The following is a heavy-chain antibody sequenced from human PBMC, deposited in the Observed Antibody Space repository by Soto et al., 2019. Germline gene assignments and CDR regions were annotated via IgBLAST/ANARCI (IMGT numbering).Heavy chain of an antibody. CDR3: ARGLNRPGYSYGQYNFDY. CDR1: GGTFSSYA. D-gene: IGHD5-18*01. J-gene: IGHJ4*02. CDR2: IIPIFGTA. Sequence: QVQLVQSGAEVKKPGSSVKVSCKASGGTFSSYAISWVRQAPGQGLEWMGGIIPIFGTANYAQKFQGRVTITADESTSTAYMELSRLRSEDTDVYYCARGLNRPGYSYGQYNFDYWGQGTLVTVSS. V-gene: IGHV1-69*01.